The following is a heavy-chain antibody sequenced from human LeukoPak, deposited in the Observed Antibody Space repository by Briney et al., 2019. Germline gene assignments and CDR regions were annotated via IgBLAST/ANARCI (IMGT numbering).Heavy chain of an antibody. CDR3: AKEVGVTYTPFDY. V-gene: IGHV3-23*01. CDR1: GFTFSSYA. D-gene: IGHD1-26*01. Sequence: PGGSLRLSCAASGFTFSSYAMSWVRQAPGKGLEWVSAISGSAGSTYYADSVKGRFTISRDNSKNTLYLQMNTLRADDTAVYYCAKEVGVTYTPFDYWGQGTLVTVSS. J-gene: IGHJ4*02. CDR2: ISGSAGST.